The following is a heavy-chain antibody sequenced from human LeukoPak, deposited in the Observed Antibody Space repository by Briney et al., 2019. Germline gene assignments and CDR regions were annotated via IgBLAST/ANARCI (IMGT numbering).Heavy chain of an antibody. CDR1: GYTFTSYY. Sequence: ASVKVSCKASGYTFTSYYVHWVRQAPGQGLEWMGIINPSGGSTSYAQKFQGRVTMTRDTSTSTVYMELSSLRSEDTAVYYCARDVLRYFDWLLSYYYYGMDVWGQGTTVTVSS. J-gene: IGHJ6*02. V-gene: IGHV1-46*01. D-gene: IGHD3-9*01. CDR2: INPSGGST. CDR3: ARDVLRYFDWLLSYYYYGMDV.